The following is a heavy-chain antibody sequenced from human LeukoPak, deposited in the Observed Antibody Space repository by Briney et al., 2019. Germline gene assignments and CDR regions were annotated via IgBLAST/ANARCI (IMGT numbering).Heavy chain of an antibody. CDR2: IYYSGST. Sequence: PSETLSLTCTVSGGSVSSGSYYWSWIRQPPGKGLEWIGYIYYSGSTNYNPSLKSRVTISVDTSKNQFSLKLSSVTAADTAVYFWARAGEGLLLWFGELSAYYYYGMDVWGQGTTVTVSS. D-gene: IGHD3-10*01. V-gene: IGHV4-61*01. CDR3: ARAGEGLLLWFGELSAYYYYGMDV. CDR1: GGSVSSGSYY. J-gene: IGHJ6*02.